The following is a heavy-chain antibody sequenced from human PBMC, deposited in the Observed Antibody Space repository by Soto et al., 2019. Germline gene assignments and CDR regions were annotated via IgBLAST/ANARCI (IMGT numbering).Heavy chain of an antibody. CDR3: AGEAAVAGTPFYYYYYGMDV. J-gene: IGHJ6*02. D-gene: IGHD6-19*01. V-gene: IGHV1-2*02. Sequence: ASVKVSCKASGYTFTGYYMHWVRQAPGQGLEWMGWINPNSGGTNYAQKFQGRVTMTRDTSISTAYMELSRLRSDDTAVYYCAGEAAVAGTPFYYYYYGMDVWGQGTTVSVSS. CDR2: INPNSGGT. CDR1: GYTFTGYY.